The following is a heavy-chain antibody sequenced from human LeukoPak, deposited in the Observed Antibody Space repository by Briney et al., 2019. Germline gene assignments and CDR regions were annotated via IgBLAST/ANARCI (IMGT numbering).Heavy chain of an antibody. CDR1: GGSISSYF. J-gene: IGHJ6*02. CDR3: ARGAGNYYFYGMDV. Sequence: SETLPLTCTVSGGSISSYFWSWIRQPPGKGLEWIGHIYYSGSTNYNPSLKSRVTVSVDTSKNQFSLKLSSVTAADTAVYYCARGAGNYYFYGMDVWGQGITVTVSS. V-gene: IGHV4-59*01. CDR2: IYYSGST.